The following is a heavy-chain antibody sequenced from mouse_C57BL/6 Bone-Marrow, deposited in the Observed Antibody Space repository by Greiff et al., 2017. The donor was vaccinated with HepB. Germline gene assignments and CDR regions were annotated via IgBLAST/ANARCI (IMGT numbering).Heavy chain of an antibody. CDR3: ERWGGGGNYPMDY. D-gene: IGHD2-1*01. CDR1: GYTFTSYW. V-gene: IGHV1-52*01. J-gene: IGHJ4*01. CDR2: IDPSDSET. Sequence: QVQLQQPGAELVRPGSSVKLSCKASGYTFTSYWMHWVKQRPIQGLEWIGNIDPSDSETHYNQKFKDKATLTVDKSSSTAYMQLSSLTSEDSAVYCCERWGGGGNYPMDYWGQGTSVTVSS.